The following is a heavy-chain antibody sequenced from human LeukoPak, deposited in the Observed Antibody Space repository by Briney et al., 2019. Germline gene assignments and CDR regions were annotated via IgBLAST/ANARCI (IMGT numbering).Heavy chain of an antibody. CDR3: ARDRSELKYYYYMDV. Sequence: GASVKVSCKASGYTFTSYGISWVRQAPGQGLEWMGWISAYNGNTNYAQKLQGRVTMTTDTSTSTAYMELRSLRSDDTAVYYCARDRSELKYYYYMDVWGKGTTVTVSS. V-gene: IGHV1-18*01. D-gene: IGHD1-26*01. J-gene: IGHJ6*03. CDR1: GYTFTSYG. CDR2: ISAYNGNT.